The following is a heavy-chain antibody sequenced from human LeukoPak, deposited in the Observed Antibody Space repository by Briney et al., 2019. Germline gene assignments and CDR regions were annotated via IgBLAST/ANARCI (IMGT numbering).Heavy chain of an antibody. J-gene: IGHJ5*02. CDR3: ARGDWKTLSATWDTWFDP. CDR1: AYRFSTYW. Sequence: GESLKISFRGSAYRFSTYWIAWVRQMPGKGLEWMGLIYPDDSNTRYNPSFQGQVTMSADKSINTVYLQWSSLKASDTATYYCARGDWKTLSATWDTWFDPWGQGTLVIVSS. D-gene: IGHD1-1*01. V-gene: IGHV5-51*01. CDR2: IYPDDSNT.